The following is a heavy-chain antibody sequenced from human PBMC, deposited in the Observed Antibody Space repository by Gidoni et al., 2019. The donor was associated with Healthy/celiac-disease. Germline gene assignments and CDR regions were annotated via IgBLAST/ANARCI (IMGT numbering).Heavy chain of an antibody. J-gene: IGHJ4*02. CDR3: ASPMITFGGVIVND. Sequence: QLQLQESGPGLVKPSETLSLTCTVSGGSISSSSYYWGWLRQPPGKGLEWIGSIYYSGSTYYNPSLKSRVTISVDTSKNQFSLNLSSVTAADTAVYYCASPMITFGGVIVNDWGQGTLVTVSS. CDR1: GGSISSSSYY. D-gene: IGHD3-16*02. V-gene: IGHV4-39*01. CDR2: IYYSGST.